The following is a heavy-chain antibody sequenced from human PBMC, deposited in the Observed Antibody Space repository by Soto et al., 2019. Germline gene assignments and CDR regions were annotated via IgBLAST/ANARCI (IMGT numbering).Heavy chain of an antibody. J-gene: IGHJ2*01. D-gene: IGHD1-26*01. CDR1: GFSLSTSGVG. Sequence: QITLKESGPKLVNPTQTLTLTCTVSGFSLSTSGVGVGWVRQPPGKALEWLTLIYWDDDKRYSPSLKIRLSITKDTSKNQVAFTMTNMDPMDTATYCCVHQEWNNNSYCFDLWGRGTLVTVSS. V-gene: IGHV2-5*02. CDR3: VHQEWNNNSYCFDL. CDR2: IYWDDDK.